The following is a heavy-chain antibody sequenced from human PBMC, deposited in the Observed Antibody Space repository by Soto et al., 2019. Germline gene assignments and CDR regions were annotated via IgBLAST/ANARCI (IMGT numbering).Heavy chain of an antibody. D-gene: IGHD2-2*01. CDR2: INHSGST. J-gene: IGHJ4*02. CDR1: GGSFSGYY. CDR3: APRPRRRVVVPAARGAS. V-gene: IGHV4-34*01. Sequence: SETLSLTCAVYGGSFSGYYWSWIRQPPGKGLEWIGEINHSGSTNYNPSLKSRVTISVDTSKNQFSLKLSSVTAADTAVYYCAPRPRRRVVVPAARGASWGQGTLVTAPQ.